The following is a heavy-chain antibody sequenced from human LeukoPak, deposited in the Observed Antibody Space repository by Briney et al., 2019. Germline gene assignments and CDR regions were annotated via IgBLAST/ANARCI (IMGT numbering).Heavy chain of an antibody. J-gene: IGHJ4*02. V-gene: IGHV4-4*07. CDR2: IYTSGTT. CDR3: RVAVAGIDY. Sequence: PSETLSLTCAVSNGSISSYYWSWIRQPAGKGLEWIGHIYTSGTTNYNPSLKSRVTISVDKSKNQFSLKLSSVTAADTAVYYCRVAVAGIDYWGQGTLVTVSS. D-gene: IGHD6-19*01. CDR1: NGSISSYY.